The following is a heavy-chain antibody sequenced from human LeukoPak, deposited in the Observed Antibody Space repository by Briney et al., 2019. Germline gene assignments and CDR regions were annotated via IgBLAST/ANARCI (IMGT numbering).Heavy chain of an antibody. CDR3: AKGGHGIGDYYYYMDV. V-gene: IGHV3-30-3*02. CDR2: ISYDRRNK. J-gene: IGHJ6*03. Sequence: PGGSLRLSCAASGFTFSSYAMHWVRQAPGKGLEWVAVISYDRRNKYYADSVKGRFTISRDNSKNTLYLQMNSLRAEDTAVYYCAKGGHGIGDYYYYMDVWAKGPRSPSP. CDR1: GFTFSSYA. D-gene: IGHD3-3*01.